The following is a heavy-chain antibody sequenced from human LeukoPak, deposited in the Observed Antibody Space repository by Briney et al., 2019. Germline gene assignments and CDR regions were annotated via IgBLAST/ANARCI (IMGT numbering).Heavy chain of an antibody. V-gene: IGHV3-30*09. CDR3: ARGTVPQFIY. CDR2: ISYDGSNK. J-gene: IGHJ4*02. Sequence: GGSLRLSCAASGFTFSSYAMHWVRQAPGKGLEWVAVISYDGSNKYYADSVKGRFAISRDNSKNTLYLQMNSLRAEDTAVYYCARGTVPQFIYWGQGTLVTVSS. CDR1: GFTFSSYA. D-gene: IGHD1-14*01.